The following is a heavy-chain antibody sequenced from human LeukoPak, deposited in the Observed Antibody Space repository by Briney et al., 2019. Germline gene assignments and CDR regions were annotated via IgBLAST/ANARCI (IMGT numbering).Heavy chain of an antibody. CDR3: ARDKGVVGTLAP. Sequence: PGGSLRLSCAASGFMFSSYWMSWVRQAPEKGLEWVANIKEAGSEKYFVDPVKGRFTISRDNAKNSLYLQMNSLRAEDTAIYYCARDKGVVGTLAPWGQGTLVTVSS. V-gene: IGHV3-7*01. CDR2: IKEAGSEK. D-gene: IGHD2-21*01. CDR1: GFMFSSYW. J-gene: IGHJ5*02.